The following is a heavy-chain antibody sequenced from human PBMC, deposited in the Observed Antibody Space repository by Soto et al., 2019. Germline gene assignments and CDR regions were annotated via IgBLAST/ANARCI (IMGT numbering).Heavy chain of an antibody. CDR3: ARGITIIGVATHYYYYGMDV. J-gene: IGHJ6*02. Sequence: GSLRLSCAASGFTFSSYAMHWVRQAPGKGLEWVAVISYDGSNKYYADSVKGRFTISRDNSKNTLYLQMNSLRAEDTAVYYCARGITIIGVATHYYYYGMDVWGQGTTVTVSS. V-gene: IGHV3-30-3*01. CDR2: ISYDGSNK. D-gene: IGHD3-3*01. CDR1: GFTFSSYA.